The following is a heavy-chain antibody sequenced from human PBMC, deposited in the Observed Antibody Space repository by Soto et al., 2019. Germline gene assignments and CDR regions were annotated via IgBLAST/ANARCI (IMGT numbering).Heavy chain of an antibody. J-gene: IGHJ6*02. V-gene: IGHV4-34*01. Sequence: QVQLQEWGAGLLKPSETLSLTWAVYGGSFSDYYWSWLRQPPGKGLEWIGEINHSGITKYNPSLESRVTISVDTSKNQFSLKLNSVTAADTAVYYCARTGGMDVWGQGATVTVSS. CDR3: ARTGGMDV. CDR1: GGSFSDYY. CDR2: INHSGIT.